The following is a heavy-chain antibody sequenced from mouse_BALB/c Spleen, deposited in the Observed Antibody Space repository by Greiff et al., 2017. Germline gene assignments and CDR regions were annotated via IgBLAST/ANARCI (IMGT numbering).Heavy chain of an antibody. Sequence: EVKLMESGPGLVKPSQSLSLTCTVTGYSITSDYAWNWIRQFPGNKLEWMGYISYSGSTSYNPSLKSRISITRDTSKNQFFLQLNSVTTEDTATYYCARNRLYYFDYWGQGTTLTVSS. CDR2: ISYSGST. J-gene: IGHJ2*01. CDR3: ARNRLYYFDY. D-gene: IGHD2-14*01. CDR1: GYSITSDYA. V-gene: IGHV3-2*02.